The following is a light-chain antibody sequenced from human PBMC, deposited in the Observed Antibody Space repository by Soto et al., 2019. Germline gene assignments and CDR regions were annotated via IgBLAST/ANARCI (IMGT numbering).Light chain of an antibody. J-gene: IGKJ1*01. V-gene: IGKV3-20*01. CDR3: QQYGSSPRT. Sequence: QSPATLSVSPGDRATLSCRASQSVSSDLAWYQQKPGQAPRLLMYGASSRATGIPDRFSGSGSGTDFTLTITRLEPEDFAVYYCQQYGSSPRTFGQGTKVDIK. CDR2: GAS. CDR1: QSVSSD.